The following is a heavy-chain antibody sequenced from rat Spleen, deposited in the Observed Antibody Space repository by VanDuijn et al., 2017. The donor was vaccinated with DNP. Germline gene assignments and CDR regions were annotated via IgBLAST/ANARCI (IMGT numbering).Heavy chain of an antibody. D-gene: IGHD4-3*01. J-gene: IGHJ2*01. CDR1: GFTFSDYY. Sequence: EVQLVESGGGLVQPGRSLKLSCAASGFTFSDYYMAWVRQAPTKGPEWVAYIGSDGYAPYYGDSVKGRFTISRDNAKSTLYLQMNSLRSEDMATYYCIRWNSGHFDYWGQGVMVTVSS. V-gene: IGHV5-22*01. CDR3: IRWNSGHFDY. CDR2: IGSDGYAP.